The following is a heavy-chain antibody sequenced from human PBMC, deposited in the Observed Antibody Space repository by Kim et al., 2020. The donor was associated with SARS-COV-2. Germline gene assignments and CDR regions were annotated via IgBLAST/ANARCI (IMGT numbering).Heavy chain of an antibody. D-gene: IGHD6-6*01. J-gene: IGHJ6*02. CDR2: IIPIFGTA. V-gene: IGHV1-69*13. Sequence: SVKVSCKASGGTFSSYAISWVRQATGQGLEWMGGIIPIFGTANYAQKFQGRVTITADESTNTAYMELSSLRSEDTAVYYCARGGYSSSKYYYGMDVWGQGTTVTVSS. CDR3: ARGGYSSSKYYYGMDV. CDR1: GGTFSSYA.